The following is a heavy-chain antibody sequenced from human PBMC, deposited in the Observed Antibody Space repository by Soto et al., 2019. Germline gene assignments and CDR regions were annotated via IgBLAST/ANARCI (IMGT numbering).Heavy chain of an antibody. D-gene: IGHD3-9*01. J-gene: IGHJ4*01. CDR2: ISSSCSYI. Sequence: VGFLRLSCTDSGSTFLSYCINAVRQAQGKGLEWVSTISSSCSYIYYDDPVKGRITTSRDNASNSLDLQTNSLRGEDKAVYYCARRGILSCYYFDYWGQGTLVTVSS. CDR1: GSTFLSYC. V-gene: IGHV3-21*01. CDR3: ARRGILSCYYFDY.